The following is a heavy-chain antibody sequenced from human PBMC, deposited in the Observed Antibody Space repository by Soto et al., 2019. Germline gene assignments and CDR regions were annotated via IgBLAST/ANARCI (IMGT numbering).Heavy chain of an antibody. CDR1: GYTLTELS. Sequence: QVQLVQSGAEVKKPGASVKVSCKVSGYTLTELSMHWVRQAPGKGLEWMGGFDPEDGETIYAQQFQGRVTMTDDTSTDTAYIELSSLGSEDTAVYYCATFITVFGVVLMRHFDYCGQGTLVTVSS. CDR3: ATFITVFGVVLMRHFDY. J-gene: IGHJ4*02. CDR2: FDPEDGET. V-gene: IGHV1-24*01. D-gene: IGHD3-3*01.